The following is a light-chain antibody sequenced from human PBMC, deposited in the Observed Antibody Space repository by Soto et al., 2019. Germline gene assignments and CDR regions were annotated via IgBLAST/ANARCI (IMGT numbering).Light chain of an antibody. CDR2: GNS. CDR3: QSYDSSLSGYV. V-gene: IGLV1-40*01. Sequence: VLTQPPSVSGAPGQRATISCTGSSSNIGAGYDVHWYQQLPGTAPKLLIYGNSNRPSGVPDRFSGSKSGTSASLAITGLQAEDEADYYCQSYDSSLSGYVFGTGTKVTVL. J-gene: IGLJ1*01. CDR1: SSNIGAGYD.